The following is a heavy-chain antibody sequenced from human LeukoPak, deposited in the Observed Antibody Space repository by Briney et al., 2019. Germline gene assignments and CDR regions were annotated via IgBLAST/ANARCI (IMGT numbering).Heavy chain of an antibody. Sequence: ASVKVSCKTSGYSFTDYYMHWVRQAPGQGLEWMGWINPNSGGTNYAQKFQGRVTMTRDTSISTAYMELSRLRSDDTAVYYCARSPEYCDTEYYFDYWGQGTLVTVSS. CDR1: GYSFTDYY. D-gene: IGHD3-9*01. CDR2: INPNSGGT. J-gene: IGHJ4*02. CDR3: ARSPEYCDTEYYFDY. V-gene: IGHV1-2*02.